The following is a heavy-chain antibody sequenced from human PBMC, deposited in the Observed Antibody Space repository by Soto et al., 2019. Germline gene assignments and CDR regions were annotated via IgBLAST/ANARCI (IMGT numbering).Heavy chain of an antibody. V-gene: IGHV1-18*01. J-gene: IGHJ4*02. D-gene: IGHD3-9*01. CDR1: GYTFTSYG. CDR2: ISAYKANT. CDR3: ARALTPTDY. Sequence: QVQLVQSGAEVKKPGASVKVSCKASGYTFTSYGISWVRQPPGQGLEWRGWISAYKANTNYAQKLQXXXTXXTDTSTSTAYMELRSLRSDDTAVYYCARALTPTDYWGQGTLVTVSS.